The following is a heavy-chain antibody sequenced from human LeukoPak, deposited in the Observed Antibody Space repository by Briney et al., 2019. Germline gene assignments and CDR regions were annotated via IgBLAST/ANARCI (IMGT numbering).Heavy chain of an antibody. J-gene: IGHJ5*02. CDR3: ARQEYCSGGSCYTWFDP. Sequence: GESLKISCKVSGDSFAYWIGWARQMPGKGLEWMGIIYPADSDIRYSPSFQGQVTISADKSISTAYLQWSSLKASDTAMYYCARQEYCSGGSCYTWFDPWGQGTLVIVSS. D-gene: IGHD2-15*01. CDR2: IYPADSDI. CDR1: GDSFAYW. V-gene: IGHV5-51*01.